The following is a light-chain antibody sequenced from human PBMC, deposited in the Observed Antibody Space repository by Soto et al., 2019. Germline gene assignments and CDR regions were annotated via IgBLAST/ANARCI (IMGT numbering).Light chain of an antibody. J-gene: IGKJ1*01. CDR3: QQYNDWPLT. Sequence: EIVLTQSPVTLSVSPLARVYLXCRASQSVSSNLAWYQQKPGQAPSLLIYGAFTRATGIPARFSGTGSGTEFTLTISSLQSEDFALYYCQQYNDWPLTFGQGT. V-gene: IGKV3-15*01. CDR2: GAF. CDR1: QSVSSN.